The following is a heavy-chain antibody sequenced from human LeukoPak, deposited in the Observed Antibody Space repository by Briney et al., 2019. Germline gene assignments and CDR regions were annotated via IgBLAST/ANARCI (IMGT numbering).Heavy chain of an antibody. V-gene: IGHV4-34*01. CDR3: ARGKPQYYYGSGSYYSPFDY. D-gene: IGHD3-10*01. J-gene: IGHJ4*02. CDR2: INHSGST. CDR1: GGSFSGYY. Sequence: PSETLSLTCAVSGGSFSGYYWSWIRQPPGKGLEWVGEINHSGSTNYNPSFKSRVTISVDTAKNQFSLKLSSVTAADTAVYYCARGKPQYYYGSGSYYSPFDYWGQGTLVTVSS.